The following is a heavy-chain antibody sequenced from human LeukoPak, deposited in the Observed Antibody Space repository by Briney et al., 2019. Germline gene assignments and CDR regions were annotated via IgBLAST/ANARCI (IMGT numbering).Heavy chain of an antibody. CDR3: ARGASRFGELSGYYYGMDV. CDR1: GGTFSSYA. J-gene: IGHJ6*02. Sequence: ASVKVSCKASGGTFSSYAISWVRQATGQGLEWMGWMNPNSGNTGYAQKFQGRVTMTRNTSISTAYMELSSLRSEDTAVYYCARGASRFGELSGYYYGMDVWGQGTTVTVSS. D-gene: IGHD3-10*01. V-gene: IGHV1-8*02. CDR2: MNPNSGNT.